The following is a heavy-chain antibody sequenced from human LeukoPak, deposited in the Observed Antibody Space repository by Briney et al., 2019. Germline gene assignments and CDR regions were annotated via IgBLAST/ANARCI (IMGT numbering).Heavy chain of an antibody. CDR3: ARRANYYYYYMDV. V-gene: IGHV1-69*06. CDR2: IIPIFGTA. Sequence: SVKVSCKASGGTFSSYAISWVRQAPGQGLEWMGGIIPIFGTANYAQKLQGRVTITADKSTSTDYMELSSLRSEDTAVYYCARRANYYYYYMDVWGKGTTVTVSS. CDR1: GGTFSSYA. D-gene: IGHD5-12*01. J-gene: IGHJ6*03.